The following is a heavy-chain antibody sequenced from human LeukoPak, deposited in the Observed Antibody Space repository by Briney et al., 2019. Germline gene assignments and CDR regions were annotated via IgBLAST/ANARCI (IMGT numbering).Heavy chain of an antibody. CDR1: GFTFSSYA. J-gene: IGHJ4*02. D-gene: IGHD6-6*01. CDR2: ISGSGGST. V-gene: IGHV3-23*01. CDR3: AKAVRARLNYFDY. Sequence: GGSLSLSCAASGFTFSSYAMSWVRQAPGKGLEWVSAISGSGGSTYYADSVKGRFTISRDNSKNTLYLQMNSLRAEDTAVYYCAKAVRARLNYFDYWGQGTLVTVSS.